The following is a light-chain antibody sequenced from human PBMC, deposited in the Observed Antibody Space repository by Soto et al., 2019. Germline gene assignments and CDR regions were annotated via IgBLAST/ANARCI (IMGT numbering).Light chain of an antibody. Sequence: EIVLTQTPATLSFSPGERATLSCRASQSVTTLAWYQQKPGQSPRLLIYDASSRATGIPARFSGSGSRTDFTLTISSLEPEDFAFYYCQQRDNWPLTFGGGTRVEIK. CDR3: QQRDNWPLT. CDR1: QSVTT. V-gene: IGKV3-11*01. J-gene: IGKJ4*01. CDR2: DAS.